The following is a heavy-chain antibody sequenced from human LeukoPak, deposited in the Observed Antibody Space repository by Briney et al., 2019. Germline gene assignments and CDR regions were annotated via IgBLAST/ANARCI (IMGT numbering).Heavy chain of an antibody. J-gene: IGHJ4*02. CDR1: GGSISSSSYY. CDR3: ASMLSYLGGSF. V-gene: IGHV4-39*07. CDR2: INHSGST. D-gene: IGHD1-26*01. Sequence: SETLSPTCTVSGGSISSSSYYWSWIRQPPGKGLEWIGEINHSGSTNYNPSLKSRVTISVDTSKNQFSLKLSSVTAADTAVYYCASMLSYLGGSFWGQGTLVTVSS.